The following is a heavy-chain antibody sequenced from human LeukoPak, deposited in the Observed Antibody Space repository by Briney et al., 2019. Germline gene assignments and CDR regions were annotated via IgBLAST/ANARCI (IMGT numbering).Heavy chain of an antibody. J-gene: IGHJ4*02. Sequence: GGSLRLSCVVTGITISSYDMHWVRQPTGKGLEWVSGIGTGGDTYYSGSVQGRFTISRDNAENSLFLQLKSLRVEDTAVYFCAGGLGFLIESWGQGTLVTVSS. CDR2: IGTGGDT. D-gene: IGHD4-17*01. V-gene: IGHV3-13*04. CDR1: GITISSYD. CDR3: AGGLGFLIES.